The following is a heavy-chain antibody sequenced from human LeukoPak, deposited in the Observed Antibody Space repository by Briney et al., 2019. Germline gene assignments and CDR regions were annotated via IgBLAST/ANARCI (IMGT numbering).Heavy chain of an antibody. CDR2: INSDGSST. V-gene: IGHV3-74*01. CDR3: ARVYYGDFNPPDAFDI. CDR1: GFTFSSYW. D-gene: IGHD4-17*01. Sequence: GGSLRLSCAASGFTFSSYWMHWVRQAPGKGLVWVSRINSDGSSTSYADSEKGRFTISRDNAKNTLYLQMTSLRAEDTAVYYCARVYYGDFNPPDAFDIWGQGTMVTVSS. J-gene: IGHJ3*02.